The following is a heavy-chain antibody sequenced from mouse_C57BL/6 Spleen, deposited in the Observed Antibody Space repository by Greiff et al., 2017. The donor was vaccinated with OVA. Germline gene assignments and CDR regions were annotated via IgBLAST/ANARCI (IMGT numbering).Heavy chain of an antibody. D-gene: IGHD4-1*01. V-gene: IGHV1-26*01. Sequence: VQLQQSGPELVKPGASVKISCKASGYTFTDYYMNWVKQSHGKSLEWIGDINPNNGGTSYNQKFKGKATLTVDKSSSTAYMELRSLTSEDSAVYYCARGMGPYYFDYWGQGTTLTVSS. CDR2: INPNNGGT. CDR3: ARGMGPYYFDY. J-gene: IGHJ2*01. CDR1: GYTFTDYY.